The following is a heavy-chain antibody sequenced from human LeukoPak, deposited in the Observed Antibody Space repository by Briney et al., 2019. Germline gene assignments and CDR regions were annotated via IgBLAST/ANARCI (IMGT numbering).Heavy chain of an antibody. CDR3: AKDLGVQWLVPYYFDY. CDR1: GFTFSSYG. V-gene: IGHV3-30*18. D-gene: IGHD6-19*01. Sequence: GGSLRLSCAAPGFTFSSYGMHWVRQAPGKGLEWVAVISYDGSNKYYADSVKGRFTISRDNSKNTLYLQMNSLRAEDTAVYYCAKDLGVQWLVPYYFDYWGQGTLVTVSS. CDR2: ISYDGSNK. J-gene: IGHJ4*02.